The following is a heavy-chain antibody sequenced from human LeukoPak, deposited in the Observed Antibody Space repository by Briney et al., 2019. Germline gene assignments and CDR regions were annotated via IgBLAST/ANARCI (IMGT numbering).Heavy chain of an antibody. D-gene: IGHD6-19*01. Sequence: GGSLRLSCAASGFTFSDYYMSWIRQAPGKELEWVSYISSSGSTIYYADSVKGRFTISRDNAKNSLYLQMNSLRADDTAVYYCASPYSSGWGDLNFDYWGQGTLVTVSS. J-gene: IGHJ4*02. CDR1: GFTFSDYY. CDR2: ISSSGSTI. CDR3: ASPYSSGWGDLNFDY. V-gene: IGHV3-11*01.